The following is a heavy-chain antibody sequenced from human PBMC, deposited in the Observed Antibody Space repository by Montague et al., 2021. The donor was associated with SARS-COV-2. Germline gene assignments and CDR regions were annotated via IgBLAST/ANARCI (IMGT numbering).Heavy chain of an antibody. J-gene: IGHJ6*02. V-gene: IGHV4-34*01. D-gene: IGHD3-10*01. CDR2: VDRSGTA. CDR1: DGSVSAYS. CDR3: ARGRDSGTYFGTKYYFQYGLDV. Sequence: TLSLTCDFSDGSVSAYSWSWVRQLPGKGLEWIGQVDRSGTARYSPFLQSRLTLSVDTSNNQVSLNLTSVTATDTATYYCARGRDSGTYFGTKYYFQYGLDVWGQGTTVTVSS.